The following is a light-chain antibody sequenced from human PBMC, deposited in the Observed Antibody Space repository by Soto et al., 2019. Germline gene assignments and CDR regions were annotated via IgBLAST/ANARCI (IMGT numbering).Light chain of an antibody. CDR2: GAS. CDR1: QSVSNN. CDR3: QQYESSLWT. Sequence: ERLMTQSPASLSVSPGDRAALSCRASQSVSNNLAWYQQRPGQAPRLVIYGASSRATGIPDRFSGSGSGTDFTLTISRLEPEDFAVYYCQQYESSLWTFGQGTKVDIK. V-gene: IGKV3-20*01. J-gene: IGKJ1*01.